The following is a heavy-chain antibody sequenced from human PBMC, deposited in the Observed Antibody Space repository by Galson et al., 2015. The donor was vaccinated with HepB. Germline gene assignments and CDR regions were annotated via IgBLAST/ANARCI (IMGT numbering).Heavy chain of an antibody. D-gene: IGHD3-10*01. CDR1: GFTFSSYG. CDR2: ILYDGSNK. Sequence: SLRLSCAASGFTFSSYGMHWDRQAPGKGLEWVAVILYDGSNKYYADSVKGRFAISRDNSKNTLYLQMNSLRAEDTAAYYCAKYYGSGSYSGMDVWGQGTTVTVSS. CDR3: AKYYGSGSYSGMDV. V-gene: IGHV3-30*18. J-gene: IGHJ6*02.